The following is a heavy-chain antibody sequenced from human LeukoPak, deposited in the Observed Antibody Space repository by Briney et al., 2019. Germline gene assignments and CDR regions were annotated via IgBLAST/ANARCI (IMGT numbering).Heavy chain of an antibody. Sequence: SETLSLTCTVSGGSISTYYWGWIRQPPGKGLQWIGYIYYRGSTNYNPSLKSRVTISVETSKNQFSLQLSSVTAADAAVYYCARGGYTTGGYWYLDLWGRGTLVTVS. V-gene: IGHV4-59*01. CDR1: GGSISTYY. CDR3: ARGGYTTGGYWYLDL. J-gene: IGHJ2*01. D-gene: IGHD4-17*01. CDR2: IYYRGST.